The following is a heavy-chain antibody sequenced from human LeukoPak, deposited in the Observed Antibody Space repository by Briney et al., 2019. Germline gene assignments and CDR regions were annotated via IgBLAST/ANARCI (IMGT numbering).Heavy chain of an antibody. J-gene: IGHJ4*02. D-gene: IGHD3-22*01. CDR3: SKPNRNYYGRSAYKDY. V-gene: IGHV3-30*02. Sequence: DSVKARFTISRDNSKNTLYLQMNSLRAEDPAVYYCSKPNRNYYGRSAYKDYWGQGTLVTVSS.